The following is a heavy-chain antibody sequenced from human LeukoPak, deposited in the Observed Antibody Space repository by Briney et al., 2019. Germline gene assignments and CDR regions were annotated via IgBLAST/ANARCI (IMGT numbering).Heavy chain of an antibody. CDR3: AITKGGDESSSSWSPFDY. D-gene: IGHD6-13*01. CDR1: GFTFSSYW. Sequence: PGGSLRLSCAASGFTFSSYWMSWVRQAPGKGLEWVANVKQDGSEKYYVDSVKGRFTISRDNAKNSLYLQMNSLRAEDTALYYCAITKGGDESSSSWSPFDYWGQGTLVTVSS. J-gene: IGHJ4*02. CDR2: VKQDGSEK. V-gene: IGHV3-7*03.